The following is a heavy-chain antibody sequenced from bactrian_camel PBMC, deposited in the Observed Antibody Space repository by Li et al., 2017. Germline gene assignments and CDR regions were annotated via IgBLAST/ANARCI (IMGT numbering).Heavy chain of an antibody. CDR1: GLAYSGYC. V-gene: IGHV3S40*01. D-gene: IGHD2*01. J-gene: IGHJ4*01. CDR2: IEVGGSQT. Sequence: VQLVESGGGSVQTGGSLKLSCETSGLAYSGYCMGWFRQAPGKKREGVAAIEVGGSQTYYADSVKGRFTISQGNDKNTVYLQMNNLKPEDTAMYYCAAGDPVPGIVAIIFRADEYNYWGQGTQVTVSS. CDR3: AAGDPVPGIVAIIFRADEYNY.